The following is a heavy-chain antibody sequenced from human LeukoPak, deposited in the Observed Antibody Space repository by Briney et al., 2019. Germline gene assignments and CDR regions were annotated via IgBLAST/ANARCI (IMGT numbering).Heavy chain of an antibody. V-gene: IGHV4-34*01. CDR3: ARALHYDFWSGYYTEDY. CDR1: GGSFSGYY. Sequence: SETLSLTCAAYGGSFSGYYWSWIRQPPGKGLEWLGEINHSGSTNYNPSLKSRVTISVDTSKNQFSLKLSSVTAADTAVYYCARALHYDFWSGYYTEDYWGQGTLVTVSS. D-gene: IGHD3-3*01. J-gene: IGHJ4*02. CDR2: INHSGST.